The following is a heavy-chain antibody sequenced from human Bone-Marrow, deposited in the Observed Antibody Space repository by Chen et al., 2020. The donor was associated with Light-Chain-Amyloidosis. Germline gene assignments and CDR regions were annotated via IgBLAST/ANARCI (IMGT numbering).Heavy chain of an antibody. Sequence: EVQLVQSGAEVKKPGESLKISCKGSGYSFTSYWIGWVRQMPGKGLEWMGIIYPGDSDTRYSPSFQGQVTISADKSISTAYLQWSSLKASDTAMYYCARRASYDFWSGINWADAFDIWGQGTMVTVSS. CDR2: IYPGDSDT. CDR3: ARRASYDFWSGINWADAFDI. V-gene: IGHV5-51*01. CDR1: GYSFTSYW. J-gene: IGHJ3*02. D-gene: IGHD3-3*01.